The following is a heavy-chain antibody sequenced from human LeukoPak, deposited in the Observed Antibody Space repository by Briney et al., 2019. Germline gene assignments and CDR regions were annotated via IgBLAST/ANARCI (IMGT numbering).Heavy chain of an antibody. J-gene: IGHJ4*02. Sequence: GSLILSCAVSGFTFSSHSMNWVRQTPWGGLEWVSSIRRSSTYMYYRDSVKGRFTISRDDATNSLYLQMNSLRVEDTAVYYCARDFYDDYGSRYFDYWGQGTLVTVSS. CDR3: ARDFYDDYGSRYFDY. CDR1: GFTFSSHS. V-gene: IGHV3-21*01. D-gene: IGHD3-10*01. CDR2: IRRSSTYM.